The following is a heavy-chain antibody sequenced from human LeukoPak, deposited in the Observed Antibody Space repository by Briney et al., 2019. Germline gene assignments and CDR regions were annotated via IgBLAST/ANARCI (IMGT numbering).Heavy chain of an antibody. CDR2: MNPNSGST. V-gene: IGHV1-8*03. J-gene: IGHJ4*02. D-gene: IGHD5-12*01. Sequence: ASVKVSCKASGYTFTSYDINWVRQATGQGLEWMGWMNPNSGSTGYAQKFQGRVTITRDTSISTAYMELSGLRSEDTAVYYCARGRSTGYPYYFEYWGQGTLVTVSS. CDR3: ARGRSTGYPYYFEY. CDR1: GYTFTSYD.